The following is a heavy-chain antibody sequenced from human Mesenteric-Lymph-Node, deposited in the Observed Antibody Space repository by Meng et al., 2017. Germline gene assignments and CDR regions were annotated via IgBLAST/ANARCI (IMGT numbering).Heavy chain of an antibody. D-gene: IGHD1-1*01. Sequence: SETLSLTCAVYGGSFSGYYWSWIRQPPGKGLEWIGEINHSGSTNYNPSLKSRVTISVDTSKNQFSLKLSSVTAADTAVYYCAGGTNVWDYYGMDVWGQGNTVNGAS. V-gene: IGHV4-34*01. CDR1: GGSFSGYY. CDR2: INHSGST. CDR3: AGGTNVWDYYGMDV. J-gene: IGHJ6*01.